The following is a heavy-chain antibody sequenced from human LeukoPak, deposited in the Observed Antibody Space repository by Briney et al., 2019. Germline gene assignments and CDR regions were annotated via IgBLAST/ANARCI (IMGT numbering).Heavy chain of an antibody. CDR1: GGSISSGGHY. Sequence: SETLSLTCTVSGGSISSGGHYWSWIRQHPGKGLEWIGYIYYSGSTYYNPSLKSRVTISVDTSENQFSLKLSSVTAADTAVYYCARLVGCSSTSCQYYFDYWGQGTLVTVSS. D-gene: IGHD2-2*01. CDR2: IYYSGST. J-gene: IGHJ4*02. V-gene: IGHV4-31*03. CDR3: ARLVGCSSTSCQYYFDY.